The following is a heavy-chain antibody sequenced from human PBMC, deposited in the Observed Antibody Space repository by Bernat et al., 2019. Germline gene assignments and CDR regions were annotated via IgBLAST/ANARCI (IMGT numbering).Heavy chain of an antibody. CDR2: ISYDETNK. D-gene: IGHD6-6*01. Sequence: QVQLVESGGGVVQPGRSLRLSCAASGFTFSSYAMHWVRQAPGKGLEWVATISYDETNKYYADSVKGRFTISRDNSKNTLSLLVNSLTAEDTAVYYCAKGGDYSSSGFDYWGQGTLVTVSS. J-gene: IGHJ4*02. CDR3: AKGGDYSSSGFDY. V-gene: IGHV3-30-3*01. CDR1: GFTFSSYA.